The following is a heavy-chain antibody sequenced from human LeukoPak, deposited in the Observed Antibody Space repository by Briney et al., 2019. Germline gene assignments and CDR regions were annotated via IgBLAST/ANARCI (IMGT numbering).Heavy chain of an antibody. V-gene: IGHV3-21*04. J-gene: IGHJ3*02. CDR1: IVTSSGYS. D-gene: IGHD3-22*01. Sequence: RGSLRLSSAASIVTSSGYSMNCVPPTPGKGRGWVSSISSIGGEIYTTDSVKGRFTISRDNSKNTLWLQMNSLSAEDTAVYYCARDLYYWDSSGYAFDIWGQGTMVTVSS. CDR3: ARDLYYWDSSGYAFDI. CDR2: ISSIGGEI.